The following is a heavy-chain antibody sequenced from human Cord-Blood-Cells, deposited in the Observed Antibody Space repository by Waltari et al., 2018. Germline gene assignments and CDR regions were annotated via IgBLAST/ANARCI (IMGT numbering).Heavy chain of an antibody. V-gene: IGHV1-24*01. J-gene: IGHJ6*02. Sequence: GYTLTELSMHRVRQAPGKGLEWMGGFDPEDGETIYAQKFQGRVTMTEDTSTDTAYMELSSLRSEDTAVYYCATDRPIAARKYYYYGMDVWGQGTTVTVSS. CDR2: FDPEDGET. D-gene: IGHD6-6*01. CDR1: GYTLTELS. CDR3: ATDRPIAARKYYYYGMDV.